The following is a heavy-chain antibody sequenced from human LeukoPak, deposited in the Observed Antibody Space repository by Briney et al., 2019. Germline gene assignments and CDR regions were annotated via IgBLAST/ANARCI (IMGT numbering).Heavy chain of an antibody. CDR2: IRCDGSNK. V-gene: IGHV3-30*02. D-gene: IGHD6-25*01. J-gene: IGHJ3*02. CDR1: GFTFSSYG. CDR3: AKDAARWI. Sequence: GGSLRLSCAASGFTFSSYGMHWVRQAPGKGLEWVAFIRCDGSNKYYADSVKGRFTISRDNSKNTLYLQMNSLRVEDTAVYYCAKDAARWIWGQGTLVTVSS.